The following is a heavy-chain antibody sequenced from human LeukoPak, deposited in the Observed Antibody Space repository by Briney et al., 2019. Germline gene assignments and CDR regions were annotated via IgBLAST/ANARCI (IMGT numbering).Heavy chain of an antibody. V-gene: IGHV3-21*01. J-gene: IGHJ4*02. Sequence: GGSLRLSCAASGFTFSSYSMNWVRQAPGKGLEWVSSISSSSYIYYADSVKGRFTISRDNAKNSLYLQMNSLRAEDTAVYYCARVRDLGYLTPKLFDYWGQGTLVTVSS. D-gene: IGHD5-12*01. CDR3: ARVRDLGYLTPKLFDY. CDR2: ISSSSYI. CDR1: GFTFSSYS.